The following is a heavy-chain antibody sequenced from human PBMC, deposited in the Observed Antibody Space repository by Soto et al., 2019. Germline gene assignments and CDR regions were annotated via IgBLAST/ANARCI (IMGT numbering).Heavy chain of an antibody. D-gene: IGHD4-17*01. CDR1: GFTVSSDY. CDR2: IYTGGST. J-gene: IGHJ5*02. Sequence: EVQLVESGGGLIQPGGSLRLSCAASGFTVSSDYMSWVRQAPGKGLEWVSVIYTGGSTYYADSVKGLFTFSRDNSKNTLLLKMNSMRAEDTAVYYCARAYGGNPALFDPWGQGTLVTVSS. V-gene: IGHV3-53*01. CDR3: ARAYGGNPALFDP.